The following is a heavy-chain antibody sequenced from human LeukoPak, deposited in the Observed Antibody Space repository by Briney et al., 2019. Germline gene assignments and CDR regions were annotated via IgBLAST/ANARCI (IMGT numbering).Heavy chain of an antibody. J-gene: IGHJ4*02. CDR2: MHHSGST. CDR3: ARYGVWDIVVVPAAHFDY. Sequence: SETLSLTCAVSGYSISSGYYCGWIRQPPGKGLEWIGSMHHSGSTFYNPSLKSRVTISVDTSKNQFSLRLSSVTAADTAVYYCARYGVWDIVVVPAAHFDYWGQGTLVTVSS. V-gene: IGHV4-38-2*01. CDR1: GYSISSGYY. D-gene: IGHD2-2*01.